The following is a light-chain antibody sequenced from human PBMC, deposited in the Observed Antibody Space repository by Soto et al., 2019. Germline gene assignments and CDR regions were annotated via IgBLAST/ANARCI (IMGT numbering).Light chain of an antibody. V-gene: IGKV1-39*01. CDR3: QQSYIPPYT. Sequence: DIQMTQSPSSLSASVGDTVTITCRASQGISVHLNWYQQKPGKVPKLLIYAASNLHSGVPSRFSGSGSETDFALTISSLQPEDFATYYCQQSYIPPYTFGQGTRLEIK. J-gene: IGKJ2*01. CDR2: AAS. CDR1: QGISVH.